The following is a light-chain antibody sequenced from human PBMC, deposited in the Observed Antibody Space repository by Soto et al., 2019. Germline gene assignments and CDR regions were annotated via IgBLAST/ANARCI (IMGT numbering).Light chain of an antibody. CDR2: EVS. V-gene: IGLV2-18*02. CDR3: CSYAGSHTWV. CDR1: SSDVDTYNR. Sequence: QSVPTQPRSVSGSPGQSVTISCTGTSSDVDTYNRVSWYQQPPGTAPKLMIYEVSNRPSGVPDRFSGSRSDNTASLTISGLQAEDEADYYCCSYAGSHTWVFGTGTKLTVL. J-gene: IGLJ1*01.